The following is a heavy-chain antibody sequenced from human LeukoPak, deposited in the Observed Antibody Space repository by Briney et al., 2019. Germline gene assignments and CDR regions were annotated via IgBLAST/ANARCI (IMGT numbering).Heavy chain of an antibody. V-gene: IGHV4-59*08. Sequence: PSETLSLTCTVSGGSISSYYWSWIRQPPGKGLEWIGYIYYSGSTNYNPSLKSRVTISVDTSKNQFSLKLSSVTAADTAVYYCARLRGGLSIDYWGQGTLVTVSS. D-gene: IGHD3-16*01. J-gene: IGHJ4*02. CDR1: GGSISSYY. CDR3: ARLRGGLSIDY. CDR2: IYYSGST.